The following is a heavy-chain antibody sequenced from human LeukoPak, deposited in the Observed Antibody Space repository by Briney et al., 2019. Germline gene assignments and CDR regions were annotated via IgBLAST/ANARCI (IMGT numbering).Heavy chain of an antibody. CDR1: GFTFSSHL. V-gene: IGHV3-74*01. CDR3: VRKFATGD. Sequence: GGSLRLSCAASGFTFSSHLMHWVRQAQGTGLVWVSSVKSDGTATSYADSVKGRFTISRDNAKNTLYLQMNSLRVEDTAVYYCVRKFATGDWGQGTLVTVSS. CDR2: VKSDGTAT. D-gene: IGHD1-14*01. J-gene: IGHJ4*02.